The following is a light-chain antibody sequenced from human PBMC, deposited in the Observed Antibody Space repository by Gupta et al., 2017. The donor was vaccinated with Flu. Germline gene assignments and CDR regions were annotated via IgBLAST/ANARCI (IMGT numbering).Light chain of an antibody. CDR1: QSVSSSY. CDR2: GAS. V-gene: IGKV3-20*01. Sequence: EIVFTQSPRPLSLSPGERATLSCRASQSVSSSYLAWYQQKPGQAPRLLSYGASSRDTGIPDRFSGSGSGTDFTLTISRLEAEDYEVYYCQQYGSAHPMYTFGQGTKLEIK. CDR3: QQYGSAHPMYT. J-gene: IGKJ2*01.